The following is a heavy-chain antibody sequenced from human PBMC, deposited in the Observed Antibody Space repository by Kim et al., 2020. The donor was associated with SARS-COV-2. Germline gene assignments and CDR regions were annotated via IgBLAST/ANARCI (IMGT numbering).Heavy chain of an antibody. Sequence: ADTVTGRFTISRDNAKNSLYQQMNSLRAEDTALYYCAYGKGIFTSGGMDVWGQGTTVTVSS. V-gene: IGHV3-9*01. J-gene: IGHJ6*02. D-gene: IGHD3-10*01. CDR3: AYGKGIFTSGGMDV.